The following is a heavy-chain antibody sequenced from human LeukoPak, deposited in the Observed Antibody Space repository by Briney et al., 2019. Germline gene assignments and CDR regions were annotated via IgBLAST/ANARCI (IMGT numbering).Heavy chain of an antibody. J-gene: IGHJ4*02. Sequence: SETLSLTCTVSGGSISSSSYYWGWIRQPPGKGLEWIGSIYYSGSTYYNRSLKSRPPISVDTSQNPFSLKLTSVTAADTAVYYCARHYDFWSGYYLNQDYWGEGTLVSDSS. CDR1: GGSISSSSYY. D-gene: IGHD3-3*01. V-gene: IGHV4-39*01. CDR2: IYYSGST. CDR3: ARHYDFWSGYYLNQDY.